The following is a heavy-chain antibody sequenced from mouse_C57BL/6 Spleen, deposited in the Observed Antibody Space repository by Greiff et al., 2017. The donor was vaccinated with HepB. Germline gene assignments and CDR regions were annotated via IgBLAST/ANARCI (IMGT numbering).Heavy chain of an antibody. Sequence: EVKVVESGPELVKPGASVKISCKASGYSFTGYYMNWVKQSPEKSLEWIGEINPSTGGTTYNQKFKAKATLTVDKSSSTAYMQLKSLTSEDSAVYYCARGAYYGSSSAMDYWGQGTSVTVSS. J-gene: IGHJ4*01. CDR2: INPSTGGT. D-gene: IGHD1-1*01. CDR3: ARGAYYGSSSAMDY. CDR1: GYSFTGYY. V-gene: IGHV1-42*01.